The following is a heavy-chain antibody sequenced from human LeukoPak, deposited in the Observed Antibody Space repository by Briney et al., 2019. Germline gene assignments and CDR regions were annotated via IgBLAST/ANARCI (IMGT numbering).Heavy chain of an antibody. J-gene: IGHJ6*03. CDR1: GYTFTGYY. V-gene: IGHV1-8*02. Sequence: ASVKVSCKASGYTFTGYYMHWVRQATGQGLEWMGWMNPNSGNTGYAQKFQGRVTMTRNTSISTAYMELSSLRSEDTAVYYCARGVVRRFGELLSTYNYYYYYMDVWGKGTTVTISS. CDR3: ARGVVRRFGELLSTYNYYYYYMDV. D-gene: IGHD3-10*01. CDR2: MNPNSGNT.